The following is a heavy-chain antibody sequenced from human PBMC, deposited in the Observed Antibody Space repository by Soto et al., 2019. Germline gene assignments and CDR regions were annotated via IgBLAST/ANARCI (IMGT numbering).Heavy chain of an antibody. Sequence: NPSETLSLTCTVSGGSISSGGYYWSWIRQHPGKGLEWIGYIYYSGSTYYNPSLKSRVTISVDTSKNQFSLKLSSVTAADTAVYYCARGEYSSSSVVAALYGMDVWGQGTTVTVSS. V-gene: IGHV4-31*03. D-gene: IGHD6-6*01. CDR1: GGSISSGGYY. CDR3: ARGEYSSSSVVAALYGMDV. CDR2: IYYSGST. J-gene: IGHJ6*02.